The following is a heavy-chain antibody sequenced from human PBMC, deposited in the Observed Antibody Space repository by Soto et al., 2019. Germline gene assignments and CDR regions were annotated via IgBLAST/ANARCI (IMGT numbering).Heavy chain of an antibody. CDR3: ARAVGGTNTRHN. CDR1: GFTFSSHW. Sequence: EVQLVESGGGLVQPGGSLRLSCVASGFTFSSHWMSWVRQAPGKGLEWVANIKQDGSEEHYVDSVKGRFTLSRDNAKISLRLQMNSLRAEDTAVYYWARAVGGTNTRHNGGQGTLVTVSS. J-gene: IGHJ1*01. D-gene: IGHD2-2*01. V-gene: IGHV3-7*01. CDR2: IKQDGSEE.